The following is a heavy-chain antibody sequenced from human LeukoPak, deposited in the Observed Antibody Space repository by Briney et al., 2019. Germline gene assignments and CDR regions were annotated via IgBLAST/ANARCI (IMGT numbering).Heavy chain of an antibody. D-gene: IGHD3-10*01. CDR3: ARRFGELLLEEFDY. CDR2: IYHSGST. V-gene: IGHV4-38-2*02. Sequence: PSETLSLTCTVSGYSISSGCYWGWIRQPPGKGLEWIGSIYHSGSTYYNPSLKSRVTISVNTSKNQFSLKLSSVTAADTAVYYCARRFGELLLEEFDYWGQGTLVTVSS. CDR1: GYSISSGCY. J-gene: IGHJ4*02.